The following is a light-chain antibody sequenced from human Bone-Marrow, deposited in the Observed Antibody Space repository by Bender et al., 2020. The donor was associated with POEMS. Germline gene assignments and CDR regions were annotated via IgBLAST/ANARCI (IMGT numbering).Light chain of an antibody. V-gene: IGLV1-40*01. Sequence: QSVLTQPPSVSEAPGQRVTISCSGSNSNIGAGYDVHWYQQLPGTAPKLLIYGYNNRPSGVPDRFSGSKSGTSASLAITGLQAEDEGDYYCQSYDNSLGGWVFGGGTKLTVL. CDR3: QSYDNSLGGWV. CDR2: GYN. J-gene: IGLJ3*02. CDR1: NSNIGAGYD.